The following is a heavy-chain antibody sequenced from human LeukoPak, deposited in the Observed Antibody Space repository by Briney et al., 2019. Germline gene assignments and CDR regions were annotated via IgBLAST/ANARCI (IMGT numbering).Heavy chain of an antibody. V-gene: IGHV3-30-3*01. Sequence: GGSLRLSCAASGFTFSSYAMHWVRQAPGKGLEWVAVISYDGSNKYYADSVKGRFTISRDNSKNTLYLQMNSLRAADTAVYYCAREREYSSSWSLVAGTYYYYYYGMDVWGQGTTVTVSS. D-gene: IGHD6-13*01. CDR2: ISYDGSNK. J-gene: IGHJ6*02. CDR3: AREREYSSSWSLVAGTYYYYYYGMDV. CDR1: GFTFSSYA.